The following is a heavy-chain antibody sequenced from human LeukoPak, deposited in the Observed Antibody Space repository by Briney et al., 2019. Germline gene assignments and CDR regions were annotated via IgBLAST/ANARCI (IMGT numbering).Heavy chain of an antibody. J-gene: IGHJ4*02. CDR3: ARDIVVPAASGRYFDY. V-gene: IGHV3-30-3*01. CDR1: GFTFSSYA. D-gene: IGHD2-2*01. Sequence: GRSLRLSCAASGFTFSSYAMHWVRQAPGKGLEWVAVISYDGSNKYYADSVKGRFTISRDNSKNTLYLQMNSLRAEDTAVYYCARDIVVPAASGRYFDYWGQGTLITVSS. CDR2: ISYDGSNK.